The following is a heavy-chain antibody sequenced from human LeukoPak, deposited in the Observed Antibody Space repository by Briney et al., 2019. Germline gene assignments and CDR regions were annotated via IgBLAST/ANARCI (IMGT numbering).Heavy chain of an antibody. Sequence: PSETLSLTCAVYGGSFSGYYWSWIRQPPGKGLEWIGEINHSGSTNYNPSLKSRVTISVDTSKNQFFLKLSSVTAADTAVYYCARTPRPYAFDIWGQGTMVTVSS. CDR2: INHSGST. V-gene: IGHV4-34*01. CDR3: ARTPRPYAFDI. D-gene: IGHD6-6*01. CDR1: GGSFSGYY. J-gene: IGHJ3*02.